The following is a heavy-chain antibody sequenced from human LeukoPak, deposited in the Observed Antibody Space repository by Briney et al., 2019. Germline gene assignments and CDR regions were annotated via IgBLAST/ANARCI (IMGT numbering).Heavy chain of an antibody. CDR1: GGSISSYY. CDR3: ARGESRGYDYYWNFDL. D-gene: IGHD5-12*01. J-gene: IGHJ2*01. V-gene: IGHV4-59*01. CDR2: IYYSGSTH. Sequence: SETLSLTCTVSGGSISSYYWSWIRQPPGKGLEWIGYIYYSGSTHNYNPSLNSRVTISVDTSKNQLSLRLTSVTAADTAVYYCARGESRGYDYYWNFDLWGRGTLVTVSS.